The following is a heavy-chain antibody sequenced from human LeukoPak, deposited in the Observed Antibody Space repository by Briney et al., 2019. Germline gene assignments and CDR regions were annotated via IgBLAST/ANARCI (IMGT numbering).Heavy chain of an antibody. Sequence: SETLSLTCAVSGGASTGYYSRAISQPPGKGLEWIGEINHSGSTNYNPSLKSRVTISVDTSKNQFSLKLSSVTAADTAVYYCARVRVTGAFDIWVEGTMVTVSS. D-gene: IGHD2-8*02. CDR1: GGASTGYY. CDR2: INHSGST. CDR3: ARVRVTGAFDI. V-gene: IGHV4-34*01. J-gene: IGHJ3*02.